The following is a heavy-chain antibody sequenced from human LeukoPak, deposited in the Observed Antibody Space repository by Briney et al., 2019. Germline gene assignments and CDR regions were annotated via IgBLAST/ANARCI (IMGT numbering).Heavy chain of an antibody. CDR2: IYYSGST. CDR1: GGSISSGGYY. J-gene: IGHJ6*02. Sequence: SETLSLTCTVAGGSISSGGYYWSWIRQHPGKGLEWIGYIYYSGSTYYNPSLKSRVTISVDTSKNQFSLKLSSVTAAVTAVYYCARALPYVLRFLAWLFPGTDGMDVWGQGTTVTVSS. CDR3: ARALPYVLRFLAWLFPGTDGMDV. D-gene: IGHD3-3*01. V-gene: IGHV4-31*03.